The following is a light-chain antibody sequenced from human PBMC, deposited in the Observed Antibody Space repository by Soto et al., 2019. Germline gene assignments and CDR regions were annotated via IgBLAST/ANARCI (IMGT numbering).Light chain of an antibody. Sequence: EIVVTQSPASLSLSPGERATLSCSASQSVSGYLAGYQKKPGQAPRLLIYDVSNRATGIPPRFSGSGSGTEFTHTNTSRDAEVFVVYYCHQRSNWPNTFGQGTKVEIK. CDR2: DVS. V-gene: IGKV3-11*01. CDR3: HQRSNWPNT. J-gene: IGKJ1*01. CDR1: QSVSGY.